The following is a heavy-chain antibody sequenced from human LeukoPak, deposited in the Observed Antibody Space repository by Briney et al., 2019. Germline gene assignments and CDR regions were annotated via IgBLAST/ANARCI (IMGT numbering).Heavy chain of an antibody. J-gene: IGHJ6*03. Sequence: SVKVSCKASGGTFSSYAISWVRQAPGQGLEWMGGIIPIFGTANYAQKFQGRVTITADKSTSTAYMELSSLRSEDTAVYYCARVGFVVVPAATAEYYYYYMDVWGKGTTVTVSS. CDR3: ARVGFVVVPAATAEYYYYYMDV. CDR2: IIPIFGTA. CDR1: GGTFSSYA. V-gene: IGHV1-69*06. D-gene: IGHD2-2*01.